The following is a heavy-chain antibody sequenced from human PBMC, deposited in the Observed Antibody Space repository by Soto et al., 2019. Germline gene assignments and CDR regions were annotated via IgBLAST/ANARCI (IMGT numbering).Heavy chain of an antibody. Sequence: EVRLLESGGGLIQPGGSLRLSCAGSGFIFSNYAMSWVRQAPGKGLEWVSSIVGGGDNTYYADSVKGRFTISRDNYKNTLYLQMNSLRAEDTAVYYCAKDRKFMVRGVILDSWGQGTLVTVSS. CDR1: GFIFSNYA. CDR3: AKDRKFMVRGVILDS. D-gene: IGHD3-10*01. CDR2: IVGGGDNT. J-gene: IGHJ4*02. V-gene: IGHV3-23*01.